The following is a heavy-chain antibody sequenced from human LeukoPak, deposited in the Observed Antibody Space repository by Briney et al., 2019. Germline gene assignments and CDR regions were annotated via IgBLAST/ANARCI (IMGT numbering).Heavy chain of an antibody. Sequence: SETLSLTCTVSGDSISSGSYYWSWIRQPAGKGLEWIGRIYGRGGSNYNPSLKSRVTISVDTSKNQFSLKLGSVTAADTAVYYCAREEALGSGSFDYWGQGTLVTVSS. CDR3: AREEALGSGSFDY. J-gene: IGHJ4*02. CDR1: GDSISSGSYY. CDR2: IYGRGGS. D-gene: IGHD1-26*01. V-gene: IGHV4-61*10.